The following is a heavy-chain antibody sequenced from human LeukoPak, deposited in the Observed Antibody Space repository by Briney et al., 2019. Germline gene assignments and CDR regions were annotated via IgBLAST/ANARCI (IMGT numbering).Heavy chain of an antibody. J-gene: IGHJ4*02. CDR1: GGSFSGYY. CDR3: ARRYYDSSGLAGFDY. D-gene: IGHD3-22*01. Sequence: PSETLSLTCAVYGGSFSGYYWSWIRQPPGKGLEWIGEINHSGSTNYNPSLKSRVTISVDTSKNQFSLKLSSVTAADTAVYYCARRYYDSSGLAGFDYWGQGTLVTVSS. CDR2: INHSGST. V-gene: IGHV4-34*01.